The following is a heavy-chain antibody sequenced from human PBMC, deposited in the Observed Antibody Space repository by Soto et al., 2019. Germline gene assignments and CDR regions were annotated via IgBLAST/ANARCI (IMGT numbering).Heavy chain of an antibody. D-gene: IGHD4-17*01. CDR1: GFDFSNYA. CDR3: AKDPNGDYIGAFDD. CDR2: ISRSSNII. V-gene: IGHV3-23*01. J-gene: IGHJ4*02. Sequence: EVQLLESGGALVQPGGSLRLSCAASGFDFSNYAVTWVRQAQGKGLEWVSSISRSSNIIYYADSVKGRFVISRDNSKNTLYLQMNSLRAEDTAVYYCAKDPNGDYIGAFDDWGQGTLVTVSS.